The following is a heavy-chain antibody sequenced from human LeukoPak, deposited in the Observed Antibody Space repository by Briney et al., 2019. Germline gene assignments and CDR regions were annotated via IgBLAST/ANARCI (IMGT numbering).Heavy chain of an antibody. J-gene: IGHJ3*02. Sequence: GGSLRLSCATSGFTFNNYNMNWVRQAPGRALEWVSSITTSGTYIFYADSVKGRFTISRDNSKNTLYLQMNSLRAEDTAVYFCAKSAAAYYDLLSGYDAFDIWGQGTTVTVSS. CDR1: GFTFNNYN. CDR2: ITTSGTYI. CDR3: AKSAAAYYDLLSGYDAFDI. D-gene: IGHD3-3*01. V-gene: IGHV3-21*01.